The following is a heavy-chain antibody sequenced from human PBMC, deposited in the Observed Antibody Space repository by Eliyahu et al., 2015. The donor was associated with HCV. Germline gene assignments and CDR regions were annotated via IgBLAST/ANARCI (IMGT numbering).Heavy chain of an antibody. CDR1: GGSITTYY. Sequence: QVQLQESGPGLVKPSETLSLTCTVXGGSITTYYGAWFRRPPGRGLEWIGYIHYSGSTNYNPSLKSRVTISVDTSKNQFSLNLTSVTAADTAVYYCASGGGGIAVAGTGGWFDPWGQGTLVTVSS. CDR3: ASGGGGIAVAGTGGWFDP. CDR2: IHYSGST. D-gene: IGHD6-19*01. J-gene: IGHJ5*02. V-gene: IGHV4-59*13.